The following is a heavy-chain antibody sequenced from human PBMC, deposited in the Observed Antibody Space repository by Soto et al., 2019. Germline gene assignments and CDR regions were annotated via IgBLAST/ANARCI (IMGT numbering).Heavy chain of an antibody. CDR1: GFTFTDYS. J-gene: IGHJ4*02. V-gene: IGHV3-23*01. CDR2: MSIGYEKT. CDR3: ARWSGYGDL. D-gene: IGHD4-17*01. Sequence: EVQVLLSGGGLIQPGGSLRLSCAASGFTFTDYSMAWVRQTPERGLEWFAGMSIGYEKTFYADSVRGRFIVSRDSSKNTVDLQMNXLRVXXXXXYYCARWSGYGDLWGQGTLVTVSS.